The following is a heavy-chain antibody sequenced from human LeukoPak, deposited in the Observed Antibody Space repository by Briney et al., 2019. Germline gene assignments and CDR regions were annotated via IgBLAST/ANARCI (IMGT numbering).Heavy chain of an antibody. V-gene: IGHV3-48*01. CDR2: ISSSGSTI. D-gene: IGHD3-16*01. Sequence: GGSLRLSCAASGFTFSSYTMIWVRQAPGKGLEWVSYISSSGSTIYYADSVKGRFTISRDNSKNTLYLQMNSLRAEDTAVYYCATAGGVTKSDYYYYYMDVWGKGTTVTISS. CDR1: GFTFSSYT. CDR3: ATAGGVTKSDYYYYYMDV. J-gene: IGHJ6*03.